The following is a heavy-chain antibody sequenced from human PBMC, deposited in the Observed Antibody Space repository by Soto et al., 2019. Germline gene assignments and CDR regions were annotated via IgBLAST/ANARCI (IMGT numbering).Heavy chain of an antibody. J-gene: IGHJ6*02. CDR2: MNAKSGDT. Sequence: QAHLEQSGAELKRPGASVKVSCKASGYTFSDFDINWLRQASGQGPEWMGWMNAKSGDTFFPQRFLGKFNMTWDTSLSTAYMEVGSLTSDDTAIYYGARGNPFNYDGFDVWGQGTTVAVSS. CDR3: ARGNPFNYDGFDV. D-gene: IGHD3-3*01. V-gene: IGHV1-8*01. CDR1: GYTFSDFD.